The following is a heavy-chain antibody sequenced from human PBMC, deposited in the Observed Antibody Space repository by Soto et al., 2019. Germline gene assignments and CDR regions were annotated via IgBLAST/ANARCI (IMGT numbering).Heavy chain of an antibody. D-gene: IGHD2-21*02. V-gene: IGHV1-2*02. CDR1: GYSFTGYY. Sequence: ASVNVSFKTSGYSFTGYYVHWVRRAPGQGLEWMGWINPNTGGTKYAQKFQGRVTMTRDTSISTAYMELSRLTSDDTAVYYCARQSAYCGGDCYTEPLDYWGQVTLVAVSS. CDR3: ARQSAYCGGDCYTEPLDY. J-gene: IGHJ4*02. CDR2: INPNTGGT.